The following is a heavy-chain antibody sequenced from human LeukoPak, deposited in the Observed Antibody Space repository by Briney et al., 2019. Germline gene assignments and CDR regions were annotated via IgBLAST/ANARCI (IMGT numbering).Heavy chain of an antibody. D-gene: IGHD3-22*01. CDR3: ARDRWYDGSGYIAAFDY. Sequence: GRSLRLSCGASGFTFSRFGMHWVRQAPGKGLEWVAVIWYDGSNQDYADSVKGRFTISRDNSKNTLYLQVSSLRAEDTAVYYCARDRWYDGSGYIAAFDYWGQGTLVTVS. V-gene: IGHV3-33*01. CDR1: GFTFSRFG. CDR2: IWYDGSNQ. J-gene: IGHJ4*02.